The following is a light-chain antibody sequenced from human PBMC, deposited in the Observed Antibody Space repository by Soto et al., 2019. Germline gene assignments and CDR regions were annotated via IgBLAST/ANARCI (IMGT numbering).Light chain of an antibody. V-gene: IGLV1-40*01. J-gene: IGLJ1*01. CDR1: SSNIGAEYD. Sequence: QSVLTQPPSVSGAPGQRVAISCTGSSSNIGAEYDVHWYQQLPGTAPKRLIYGDNNRPSGVPDRFSGSKSGTSASLAITGLQPEDEADYYCQSYDSSLTTFVFGTGTKVNAL. CDR2: GDN. CDR3: QSYDSSLTTFV.